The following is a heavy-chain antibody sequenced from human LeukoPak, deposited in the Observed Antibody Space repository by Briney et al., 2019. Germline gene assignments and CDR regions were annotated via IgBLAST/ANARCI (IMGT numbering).Heavy chain of an antibody. D-gene: IGHD2-15*01. Sequence: ASVKVSCKASGGTFSSYAISWVRQAPGQGLEWMGGIIPIFGTANYAQKFQGRVTMTRDTSTSTVYMELSSLRSEDTAVYYCARAYCSGGSCLWDFDYWGQGALVTVSS. CDR1: GGTFSSYA. J-gene: IGHJ4*02. V-gene: IGHV1-69*05. CDR3: ARAYCSGGSCLWDFDY. CDR2: IIPIFGTA.